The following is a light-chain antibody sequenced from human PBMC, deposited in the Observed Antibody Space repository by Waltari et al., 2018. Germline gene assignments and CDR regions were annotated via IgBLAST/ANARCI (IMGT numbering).Light chain of an antibody. V-gene: IGKV1-27*01. CDR1: QGISNF. Sequence: DIQMTQSPSSLSASFGDRVTITCRASQGISNFLAWYQQKPGRVPKLLISAASTLQSGVPFRFSGSGSGTDFTLTISSLQPEDVATYYCQKYDSAPFTFGPGTEVDIK. CDR3: QKYDSAPFT. J-gene: IGKJ3*01. CDR2: AAS.